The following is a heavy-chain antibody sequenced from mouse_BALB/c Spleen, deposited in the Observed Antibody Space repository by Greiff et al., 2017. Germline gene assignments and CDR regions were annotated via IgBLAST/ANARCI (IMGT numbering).Heavy chain of an antibody. D-gene: IGHD2-2*01. CDR3: TRRAVGFYAMDY. V-gene: IGHV1-69*02. J-gene: IGHJ4*01. CDR1: GYTFTSYW. CDR2: IYPSDSYT. Sequence: QVQLQQPGAELVRPGASVKLSCKASGYTFTSYWINWVKQRPGQGLEWIGNIYPSDSYTNYNQKFKDKATLTVDKSSSTDYMQLSSPTSEDSAVYYCTRRAVGFYAMDYWGQGTSVTVSS.